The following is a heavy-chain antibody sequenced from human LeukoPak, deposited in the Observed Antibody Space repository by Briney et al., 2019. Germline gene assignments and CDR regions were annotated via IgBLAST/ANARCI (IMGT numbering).Heavy chain of an antibody. CDR3: ARDRVGYGDYKAGGY. CDR2: ISAYNGNT. V-gene: IGHV1-18*01. CDR1: GYTFTSYG. Sequence: ASVKVSCKASGYTFTSYGISWVRQAPGQGLERMGWISAYNGNTNYAQKLQGRVTMTTDTSTSRAYMELRSLRSDDTAVYYCARDRVGYGDYKAGGYWGQGTLSPSPQ. J-gene: IGHJ4*02. D-gene: IGHD4-17*01.